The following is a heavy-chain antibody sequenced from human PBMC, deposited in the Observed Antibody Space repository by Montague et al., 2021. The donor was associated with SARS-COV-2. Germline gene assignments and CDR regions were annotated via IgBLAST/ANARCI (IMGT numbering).Heavy chain of an antibody. CDR3: ARTPVEYYGMDV. V-gene: IGHV4-4*07. CDR2: IYSSGSI. J-gene: IGHJ6*02. D-gene: IGHD4-23*01. Sequence: SETLSLTCNVSGGSISNYYWSWIRQPAGKGLEWIGRIYSSGSINYNPSLKTRITLSVDTSKNQLSLRLTSVTAADTAVYYCARTPVEYYGMDVWGQGTTVTVSS. CDR1: GGSISNYY.